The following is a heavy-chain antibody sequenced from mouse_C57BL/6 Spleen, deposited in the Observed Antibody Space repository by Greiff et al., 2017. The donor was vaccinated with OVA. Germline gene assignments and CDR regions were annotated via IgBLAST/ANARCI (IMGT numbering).Heavy chain of an antibody. V-gene: IGHV1-50*01. CDR3: ARRGTELGRGGDY. D-gene: IGHD4-1*01. CDR1: GYTFTSYW. Sequence: QVQLQQPGAELVKPGASVKLSCKASGYTFTSYWMQWVKQRPGQGLEWIGEIDPSDSYTNYNQKFKGKATLTVDTSSSTAYMQLSSLTSEDSAVYYCARRGTELGRGGDYWGQGTTLTVSS. J-gene: IGHJ2*01. CDR2: IDPSDSYT.